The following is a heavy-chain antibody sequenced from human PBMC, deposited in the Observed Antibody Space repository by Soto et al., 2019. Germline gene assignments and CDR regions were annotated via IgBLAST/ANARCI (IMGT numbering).Heavy chain of an antibody. D-gene: IGHD3-22*01. Sequence: QVQRVQSGAEVKKPGSSMKVSCKASGGTFSSYAISWVRQAPGQGLEWMGGIIPIFGTANYAQKFQGRVTITADESTSTAYMELSSLRSEDTAVYYCARDYYDSSGYYSNAFDIWGQGTMVTVSS. CDR3: ARDYYDSSGYYSNAFDI. CDR2: IIPIFGTA. J-gene: IGHJ3*02. V-gene: IGHV1-69*01. CDR1: GGTFSSYA.